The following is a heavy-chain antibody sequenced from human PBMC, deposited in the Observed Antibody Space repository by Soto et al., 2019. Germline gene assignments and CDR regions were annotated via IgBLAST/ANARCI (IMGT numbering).Heavy chain of an antibody. CDR3: ARGILGPGDYYYGMDV. J-gene: IGHJ6*02. V-gene: IGHV3-13*01. D-gene: IGHD7-27*01. Sequence: QPGGSLRLSCAASGFTFNNYDMHWVRQATGKGLEWVSGIGTAGDTYYPGSVQGRFTMSRDNAKNSLYLQMNSLRAGDTAVYYCARGILGPGDYYYGMDVWGQGTTVTVSS. CDR1: GFTFNNYD. CDR2: IGTAGDT.